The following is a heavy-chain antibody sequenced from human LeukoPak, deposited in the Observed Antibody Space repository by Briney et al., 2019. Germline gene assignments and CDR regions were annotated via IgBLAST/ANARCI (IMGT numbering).Heavy chain of an antibody. J-gene: IGHJ4*02. CDR3: TRRLSNGATLNY. CDR1: GGSISSYY. D-gene: IGHD4/OR15-4a*01. CDR2: IFDSGDT. V-gene: IGHV4-59*08. Sequence: SETLSLTCTVSGGSISSYYWSWIRQTPGKGLEWIGNIFDSGDTNYNPSLQSRVTISVDTSKKQFSLKLRSVTAADTAVYYCTRRLSNGATLNYWGQGTLVTVSS.